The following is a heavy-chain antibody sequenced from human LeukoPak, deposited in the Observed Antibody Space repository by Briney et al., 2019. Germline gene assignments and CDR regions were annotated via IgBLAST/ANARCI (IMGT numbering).Heavy chain of an antibody. CDR3: ASQVGRRDQLLLGAYNWFDP. CDR1: GGSISSGGYY. Sequence: SETLSLTCTVSGGSISSGGYYWSWIRQPPGKGLEWIGYIYHSGSTYYNPSLKSRVTISVDRSKNQFSLKLSSVTAADTAVYYCASQVGRRDQLLLGAYNWFDPWGQGILVTVSS. CDR2: IYHSGST. D-gene: IGHD2-2*01. V-gene: IGHV4-30-2*01. J-gene: IGHJ5*02.